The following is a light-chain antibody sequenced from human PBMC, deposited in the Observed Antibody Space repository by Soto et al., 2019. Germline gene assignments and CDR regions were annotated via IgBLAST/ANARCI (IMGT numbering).Light chain of an antibody. V-gene: IGLV1-51*01. CDR3: GAWDSSLSAVV. J-gene: IGLJ2*01. Sequence: QSVLTQPPSVSAAPGQMVTIACSGSSSNIGNNYVSWYKQLPGTDPKLLIYDNYERPSGIPDRFSGSKSGTSATLGITGLQTGDEADYYCGAWDSSLSAVVFGGGTKLTVL. CDR1: SSNIGNNY. CDR2: DNY.